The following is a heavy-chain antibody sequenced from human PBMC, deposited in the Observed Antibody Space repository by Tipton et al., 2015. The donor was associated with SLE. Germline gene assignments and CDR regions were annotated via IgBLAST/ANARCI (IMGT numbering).Heavy chain of an antibody. CDR3: AGGGFISGYYFFDY. CDR1: GFTFSSYD. Sequence: SLRLSCAASGFTFSSYDMHWVRQAPGKGLEWVAIISFDGNSKYYADSVKGRFTISRDNSKNTVYLQMSSLRVGDTAVYYCAGGGFISGYYFFDYWGQGTLVTVSS. V-gene: IGHV3-30-3*01. CDR2: ISFDGNSK. D-gene: IGHD3-22*01. J-gene: IGHJ4*02.